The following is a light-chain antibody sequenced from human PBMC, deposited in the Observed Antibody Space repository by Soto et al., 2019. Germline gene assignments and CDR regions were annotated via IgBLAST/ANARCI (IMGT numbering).Light chain of an antibody. CDR1: SSNIGSNY. Sequence: QSVLTQPPSASGTPGQRVTISCSGSSSNIGSNYVYWYQQLPGTAPKLLIYRNNQRPSGVPDRFSGSKSGTSASLAISGLRSEDEDDYYCAAWDDSLGVVFGGGTKLTVL. V-gene: IGLV1-47*01. J-gene: IGLJ2*01. CDR3: AAWDDSLGVV. CDR2: RNN.